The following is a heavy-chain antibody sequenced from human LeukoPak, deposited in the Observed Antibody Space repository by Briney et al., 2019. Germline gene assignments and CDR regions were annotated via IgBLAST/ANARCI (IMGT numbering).Heavy chain of an antibody. J-gene: IGHJ4*02. Sequence: GASVKVSCKASGYTFTSYAMHWVRQAPGQRLEWMGWISAYNGNTNYAQKLQGRVTMTTDTSTSTAYMELRSLRSDDTAVYYCARDGIGDYGFDYWGQGTLVTVSS. CDR2: ISAYNGNT. D-gene: IGHD4-17*01. CDR1: GYTFTSYA. V-gene: IGHV1-18*01. CDR3: ARDGIGDYGFDY.